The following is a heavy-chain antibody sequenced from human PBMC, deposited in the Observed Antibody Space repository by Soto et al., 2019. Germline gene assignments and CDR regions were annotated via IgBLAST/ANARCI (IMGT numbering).Heavy chain of an antibody. Sequence: SETLSLTCTVSGGSISSSSYYWGWIRQPPGKGLEWIGSIYYSGSTYYNPSLKSRVTISVDTSKNQFSLKLSSVTAADTAVYYCARHRGDYYYGMDVWGQGTTVTVSS. V-gene: IGHV4-39*01. J-gene: IGHJ6*02. CDR3: ARHRGDYYYGMDV. CDR1: GGSISSSSYY. CDR2: IYYSGST.